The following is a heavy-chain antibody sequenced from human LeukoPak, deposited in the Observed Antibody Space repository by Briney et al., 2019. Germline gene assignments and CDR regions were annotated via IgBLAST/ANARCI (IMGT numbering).Heavy chain of an antibody. CDR3: ARDLVNCSSTSCYYYYYYYLDV. D-gene: IGHD2-2*01. Sequence: ASVKVSCKASGYTFTGYYMHWVRQAPGQGLEWRGWINPNSGGTNYAQKFQGRVTMTRDTSISTAYMELSRLRSDDTAVYYCARDLVNCSSTSCYYYYYYYLDVWGKGTTVTVSS. V-gene: IGHV1-2*02. CDR2: INPNSGGT. J-gene: IGHJ6*03. CDR1: GYTFTGYY.